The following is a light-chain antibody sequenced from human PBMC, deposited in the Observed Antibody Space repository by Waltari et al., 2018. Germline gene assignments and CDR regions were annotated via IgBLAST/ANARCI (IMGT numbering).Light chain of an antibody. CDR3: QQHGTLPAT. J-gene: IGKJ1*01. Sequence: EIMLTQSPCTLSLSPGERATLSCRASQSISRYLAWYQHNPGQAPRLLIYDASSRATGIPDRFSGSGSGTDFSLTISRLEPEEFAVYYCQQHGTLPATFGQGTKVEIK. CDR1: QSISRY. V-gene: IGKV3-20*01. CDR2: DAS.